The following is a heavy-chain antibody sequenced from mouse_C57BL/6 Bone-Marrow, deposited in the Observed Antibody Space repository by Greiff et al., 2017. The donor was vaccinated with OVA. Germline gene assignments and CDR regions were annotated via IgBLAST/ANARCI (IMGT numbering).Heavy chain of an antibody. J-gene: IGHJ3*01. Sequence: EVQLQQSGPVLVKPGASVKMSCKASGYTFTDYYMNWVKQSHGKSLEWIGVINPYNGGTSYNQKFKGKATLTVDKSSSTAYMELNSLTSEDSAVYYCAREDGYQGFAYWGQGTLVTVSA. CDR2: INPYNGGT. V-gene: IGHV1-19*01. CDR1: GYTFTDYY. D-gene: IGHD2-3*01. CDR3: AREDGYQGFAY.